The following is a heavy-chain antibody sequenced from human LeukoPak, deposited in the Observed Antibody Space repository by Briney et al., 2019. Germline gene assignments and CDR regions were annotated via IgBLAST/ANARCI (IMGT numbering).Heavy chain of an antibody. CDR3: ARGGAEDGTPSDAFDI. CDR1: GYIFTSYY. J-gene: IGHJ3*02. Sequence: ASVKVSCKASGYIFTSYYMHWVRQAPGQGLEWMGIINPSGGSTSYAQKFQGRVTMTRDMSTSTVYMELSSLRSEDTAVYYCARGGAEDGTPSDAFDIWGQGTMVTVSS. CDR2: INPSGGST. V-gene: IGHV1-46*01.